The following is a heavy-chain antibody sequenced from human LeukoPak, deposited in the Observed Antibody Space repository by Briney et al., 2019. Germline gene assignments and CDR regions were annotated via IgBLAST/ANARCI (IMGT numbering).Heavy chain of an antibody. CDR3: ARNTWEYFDY. D-gene: IGHD1-26*01. Sequence: GGSLRLSCAASGFSFSRYWMSWVRQAPGKGLEWVANIKQDGSEKYYVDSVKGRFTISRDNAKNSLYLQMNSLRAEGTAVYYCARNTWEYFDYWGQGTLVTVSS. V-gene: IGHV3-7*01. J-gene: IGHJ4*02. CDR2: IKQDGSEK. CDR1: GFSFSRYW.